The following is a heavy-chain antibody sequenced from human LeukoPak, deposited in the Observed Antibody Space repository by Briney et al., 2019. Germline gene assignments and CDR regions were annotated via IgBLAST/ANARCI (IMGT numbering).Heavy chain of an antibody. CDR1: GFTVSSNY. D-gene: IGHD6-13*01. J-gene: IGHJ4*02. CDR3: ARVGYSSSWYYYFDY. CDR2: IYSGGST. V-gene: IGHV3-66*02. Sequence: PGGSLRLSCAASGFTVSSNYMSWVRQAPGKGLEWVSVIYSGGSTYYADSVKGRFTISRDNSKNTLYLQMNSLRAEDTAVYYCARVGYSSSWYYYFDYWGQGTLVTVSP.